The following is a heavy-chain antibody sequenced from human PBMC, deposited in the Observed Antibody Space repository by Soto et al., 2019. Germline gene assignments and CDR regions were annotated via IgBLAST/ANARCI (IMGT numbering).Heavy chain of an antibody. CDR3: TADVPTQGVGEFDY. J-gene: IGHJ4*02. D-gene: IGHD3-10*01. CDR2: IKSRIDGETR. Sequence: EVQLVESGGGLVKPGGSLRLSCVGSGFTFSNAWMTWVRQAPGKGLEWVGRIKSRIDGETREYAAPVKDRFTISRDDSKTTVYLQVTGLKTEDTAIYYCTADVPTQGVGEFDYWGQGTLIAVSS. CDR1: GFTFSNAW. V-gene: IGHV3-15*01.